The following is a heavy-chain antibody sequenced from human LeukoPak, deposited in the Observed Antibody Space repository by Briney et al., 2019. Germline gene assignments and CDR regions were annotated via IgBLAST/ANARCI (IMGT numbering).Heavy chain of an antibody. CDR3: AKDSRRFDY. J-gene: IGHJ4*02. Sequence: GGSLRLSCAASGFTFSTYAMSWVRPAPGKGLEWVSLISGSGGSTYYADSVKGRFTISRDNSKDTLYLQMNSLRPEDSAVYYCAKDSRRFDYWGQGTLVTVSS. V-gene: IGHV3-23*01. CDR1: GFTFSTYA. CDR2: ISGSGGST.